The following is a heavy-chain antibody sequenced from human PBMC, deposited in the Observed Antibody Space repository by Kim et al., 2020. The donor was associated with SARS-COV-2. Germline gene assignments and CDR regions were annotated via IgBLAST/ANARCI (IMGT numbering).Heavy chain of an antibody. Sequence: GGYLRLSCAASGFTFSSYSMNWVRQAPGKGLEWVSSISSSSSYIYYADSVKGRFTISRDNAKNSLYLQMNSLRAEDTAVYYCARGRGYYDSRGRYFDLWGRGTLVTVSS. CDR3: ARGRGYYDSRGRYFDL. CDR1: GFTFSSYS. J-gene: IGHJ2*01. V-gene: IGHV3-21*01. CDR2: ISSSSSYI. D-gene: IGHD3-22*01.